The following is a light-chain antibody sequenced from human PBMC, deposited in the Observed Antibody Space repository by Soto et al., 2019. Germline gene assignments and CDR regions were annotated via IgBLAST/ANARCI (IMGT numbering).Light chain of an antibody. CDR3: QQANNFPLT. J-gene: IGKJ4*01. CDR2: GAS. Sequence: DIQMTQSPSSVSASVGDTVSITCRASRVIGDWLAWYQHKPGKVPKLLIYGASTLQSGVPSRFSASGVGTDFTLTISTLQPEDCATYSCQQANNFPLTFGGGTKVEIK. CDR1: RVIGDW. V-gene: IGKV1-12*01.